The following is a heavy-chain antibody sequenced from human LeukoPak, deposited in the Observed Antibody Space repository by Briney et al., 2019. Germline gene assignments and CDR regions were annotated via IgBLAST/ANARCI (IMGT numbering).Heavy chain of an antibody. CDR3: AKSGGYGLIDY. V-gene: IGHV4-4*02. J-gene: IGHJ4*02. CDR1: GGSIRSSNW. Sequence: PSETLSLTCAVSGGSIRSSNWWSWVRQPPGKGLEWIGNIYYTGNTYYNASLQSRVTISIDTSKNQFSLRLNSVTAADTAMYYCAKSGGYGLIDYWGQGTLVTVSS. CDR2: IYYTGNT. D-gene: IGHD1-26*01.